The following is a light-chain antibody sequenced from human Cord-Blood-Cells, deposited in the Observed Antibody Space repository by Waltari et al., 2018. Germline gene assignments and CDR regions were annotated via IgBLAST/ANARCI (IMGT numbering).Light chain of an antibody. V-gene: IGLV2-8*01. CDR2: EVS. Sequence: QSALTQPPSASGSPGQSVTIPCTGTSSYVGGYNYFSWYQQHPGKAPKLMIYEVSKRPSGVPDRFSGSKSGNTASLTVSGLQAEDEADYYCSSYAGSNNLVFGGGTKLTVL. CDR1: SSYVGGYNY. J-gene: IGLJ2*01. CDR3: SSYAGSNNLV.